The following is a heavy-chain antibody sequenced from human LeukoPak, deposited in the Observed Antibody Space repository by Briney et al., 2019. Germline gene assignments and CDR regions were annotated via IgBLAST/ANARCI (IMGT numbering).Heavy chain of an antibody. D-gene: IGHD6-13*01. J-gene: IGHJ3*02. V-gene: IGHV4-59*01. CDR3: AGQAAAAPLTSFDI. Sequence: PSETLSLTCTVSGGSISSYYWSWIRQPPGKGLEWIGYIYYSGSTNYNPSLKSRVTISVDTSKNQFSLKLSSVTAADTAVYYCAGQAAAAPLTSFDIWGQGTMVTVSS. CDR2: IYYSGST. CDR1: GGSISSYY.